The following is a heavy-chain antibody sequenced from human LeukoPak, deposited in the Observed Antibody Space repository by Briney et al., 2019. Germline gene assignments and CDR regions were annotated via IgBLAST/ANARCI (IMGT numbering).Heavy chain of an antibody. CDR1: GGSISSYY. CDR3: ARGLYDFWSGYSVYMDV. D-gene: IGHD3-3*01. V-gene: IGHV4-59*01. Sequence: SETLSLTCTVSGGSISSYYWSWIRQPPGKGLEWIGYICYSGSTNYNPSLKSLVTISVDTSKNQFSLKLSSVTAADTAVYYCARGLYDFWSGYSVYMDVWGKGTTVTVSS. CDR2: ICYSGST. J-gene: IGHJ6*03.